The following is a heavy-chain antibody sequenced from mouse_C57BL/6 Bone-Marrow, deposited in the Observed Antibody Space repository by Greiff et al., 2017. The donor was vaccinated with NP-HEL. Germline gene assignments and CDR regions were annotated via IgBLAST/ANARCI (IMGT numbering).Heavy chain of an antibody. V-gene: IGHV1-4*01. J-gene: IGHJ2*01. CDR3: ASYDSYFDY. Sequence: QVQLQQSGAELARPGASVKMSCKASGYTFTSYTMHWVKQRPGQGLEWIGYINPSSGYTKYNQKFKDKATLTADKSSSTAYMQLSSLTSEDSAVYYCASYDSYFDYWGQGTTRTVSS. CDR1: GYTFTSYT. D-gene: IGHD2-4*01. CDR2: INPSSGYT.